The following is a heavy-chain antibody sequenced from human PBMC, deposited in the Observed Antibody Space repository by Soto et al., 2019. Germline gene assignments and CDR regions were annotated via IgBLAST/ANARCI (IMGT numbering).Heavy chain of an antibody. D-gene: IGHD6-19*01. V-gene: IGHV4-4*07. Sequence: KTSETLSLTCTVSGASINTYYWSWIRQPAGKGLEWIGRISASGSTNYNPSLRSRVTVSIDTSKNQFFLKLSSVTAADTALYYCAREGSIAVADYWGQGTLVTVSS. J-gene: IGHJ4*02. CDR2: ISASGST. CDR1: GASINTYY. CDR3: AREGSIAVADY.